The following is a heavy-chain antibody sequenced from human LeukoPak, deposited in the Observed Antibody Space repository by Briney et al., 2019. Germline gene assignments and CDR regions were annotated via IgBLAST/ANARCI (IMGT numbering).Heavy chain of an antibody. CDR1: GFTFDDYA. D-gene: IGHD6-13*01. J-gene: IGHJ6*03. V-gene: IGHV3-9*01. Sequence: PGRSLRLSCAASGFTFDDYAMHWVRQAPGKGLEWVSGISWNSGSIGYADSVKGRFTISRDNAKNSLYLQMNSLRAEDTALYYCAKDAIAAAGTSNYYYMDVSGKGTTVTVSS. CDR2: ISWNSGSI. CDR3: AKDAIAAAGTSNYYYMDV.